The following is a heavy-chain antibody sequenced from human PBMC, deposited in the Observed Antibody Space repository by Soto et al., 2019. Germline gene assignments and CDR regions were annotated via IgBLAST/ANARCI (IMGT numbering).Heavy chain of an antibody. V-gene: IGHV1-2*04. D-gene: IGHD3-3*01. CDR1: GYIFTGYY. J-gene: IGHJ6*02. CDR2: INPNSGGT. CDR3: AREHLLRFLEWPASGMDV. Sequence: ASVKVSCKASGYIFTGYYIHWVRQAPGQGLEWMGWINPNSGGTNYAQKFQGWVTMTRDTSISTAYMELSRLRSDDTAVYYCAREHLLRFLEWPASGMDVWGQGTTVTVSS.